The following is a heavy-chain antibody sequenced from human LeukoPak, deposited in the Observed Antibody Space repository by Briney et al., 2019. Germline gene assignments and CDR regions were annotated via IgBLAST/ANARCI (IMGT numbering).Heavy chain of an antibody. CDR3: ARNDILTGYCFDY. J-gene: IGHJ4*02. Sequence: SETLSLTCTVSGGSVSSGDYYWSWIRQPPGKGLEWIGYIYHSGSTYYNPSLKSRVTISVDRSKNQFSLKLSSVTAADTAVYYCARNDILTGYCFDYWGQGTLVTVSS. CDR2: IYHSGST. D-gene: IGHD3-9*01. CDR1: GGSVSSGDYY. V-gene: IGHV4-30-2*01.